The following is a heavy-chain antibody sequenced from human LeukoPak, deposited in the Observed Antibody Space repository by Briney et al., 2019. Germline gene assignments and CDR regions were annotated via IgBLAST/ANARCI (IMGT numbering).Heavy chain of an antibody. CDR2: IIPIFGIA. V-gene: IGHV1-69*13. CDR1: GGTFSSYA. CDR3: ARGIDSSGYLQAPGFDP. J-gene: IGHJ5*02. Sequence: ASVKVSCKASGGTFSSYAISWVRQAPGQGLEWMGGIIPIFGIANYAQKFQGRVTITADESTSTAYMELSSLRSEDTAVYYCARGIDSSGYLQAPGFDPWGQGTLVTVSS. D-gene: IGHD3-22*01.